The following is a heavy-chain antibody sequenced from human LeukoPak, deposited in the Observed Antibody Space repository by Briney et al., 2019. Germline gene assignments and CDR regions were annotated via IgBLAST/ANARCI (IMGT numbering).Heavy chain of an antibody. J-gene: IGHJ5*02. CDR3: ARDVPHNWFDT. CDR2: INSDGGGA. V-gene: IGHV3-74*01. Sequence: SGGSLRLSCAASVITFGNNWMHWVRQGPGKGLVWISRINSDGGGAIYADSVKGRFTVSRDNAKNTLYLQMNSLRAEDTAVYYCARDVPHNWFDTWGQGTLVTVSS. CDR1: VITFGNNW.